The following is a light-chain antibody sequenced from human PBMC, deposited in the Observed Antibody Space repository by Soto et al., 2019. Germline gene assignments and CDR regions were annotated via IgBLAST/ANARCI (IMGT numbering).Light chain of an antibody. CDR2: TAS. CDR3: RQSYSTPWT. CDR1: QTIIRY. Sequence: DIQITQSPSSLSASVGDRVTITCRASQTIIRYLNWYQQESGKAPKLLVSTASSLRSGVPSRFNGSRSGTDFTLTISSLQPEDFATYYCRQSYSTPWTFGQGTKVDIK. V-gene: IGKV1-39*01. J-gene: IGKJ1*01.